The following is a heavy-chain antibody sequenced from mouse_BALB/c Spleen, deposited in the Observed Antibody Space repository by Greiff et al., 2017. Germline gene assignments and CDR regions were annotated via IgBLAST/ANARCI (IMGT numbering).Heavy chain of an antibody. Sequence: EVQGVESGGGLVKPGGSLKLSCAASGFAFSSYDMSWVRQTPEKRLEWVAYISSGGGSTYYPDTVKGRFTISRDNAKNTLYLQMSSLKSEDTAMYYCARREVRQYFDVWGAGTTVTVSS. CDR1: GFAFSSYD. V-gene: IGHV5-12-1*01. CDR3: ARREVRQYFDV. J-gene: IGHJ1*01. CDR2: ISSGGGST. D-gene: IGHD2-14*01.